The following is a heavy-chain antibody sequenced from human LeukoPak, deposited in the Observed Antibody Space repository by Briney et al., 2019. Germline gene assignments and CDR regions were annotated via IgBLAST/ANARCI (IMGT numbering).Heavy chain of an antibody. V-gene: IGHV3-30-3*01. CDR3: ARGQGGNWFDP. Sequence: PGRSLRLSCAASGFTFSSYAMHWVRQAPGKGLEWVAVISYDGSNKYYADSVKGRITISRDNSKNTLYLQMNSLRAEDTAVYYCARGQGGNWFDPWGQGTLVTVSS. D-gene: IGHD3-16*01. J-gene: IGHJ5*02. CDR1: GFTFSSYA. CDR2: ISYDGSNK.